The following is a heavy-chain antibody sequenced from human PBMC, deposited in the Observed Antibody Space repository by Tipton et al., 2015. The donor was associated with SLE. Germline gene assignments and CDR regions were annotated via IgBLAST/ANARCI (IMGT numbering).Heavy chain of an antibody. CDR3: ARWNIVASSFDY. J-gene: IGHJ4*02. D-gene: IGHD5-12*01. Sequence: TLSLTCTVSGGSTSSGCYYWSWVRPPAGKGLEWIGHIYTSGSTNNNPSLKSRVTISVDTSKNQFSLKLSSVTAADTAVYYCARWNIVASSFDYWGQGTLVTVSS. CDR2: IYTSGST. V-gene: IGHV4-61*09. CDR1: GGSTSSGCYY.